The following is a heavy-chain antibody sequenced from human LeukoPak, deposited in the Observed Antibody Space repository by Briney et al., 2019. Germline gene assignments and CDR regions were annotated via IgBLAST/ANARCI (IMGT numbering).Heavy chain of an antibody. J-gene: IGHJ4*02. CDR3: AKALFYTSGSNFDY. Sequence: GGTLRLSCAASGFTFSNYAMSWVRQAPGKGLEWVSVIFSSGGSTYYADSVKGRFTISRDNSKNTLYLQMNSLRAEDTAVYYCAKALFYTSGSNFDYWGQGTLVTVSS. CDR2: IFSSGGST. D-gene: IGHD6-19*01. CDR1: GFTFSNYA. V-gene: IGHV3-23*01.